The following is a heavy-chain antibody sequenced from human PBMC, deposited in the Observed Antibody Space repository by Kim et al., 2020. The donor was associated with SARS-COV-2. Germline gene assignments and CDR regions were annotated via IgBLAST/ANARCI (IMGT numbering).Heavy chain of an antibody. CDR1: GGSFSGYY. D-gene: IGHD6-19*01. Sequence: SETLSLTCAVYGGSFSGYYWSWIRQPPGKGLEWIGEINHSGSTNYNPSLKSRVTISVDTSKNQFSLKLSSVTAADTAVYYCARAPLLYKQWLVRSYYFDYWGQGTLVTVSS. J-gene: IGHJ4*02. CDR2: INHSGST. CDR3: ARAPLLYKQWLVRSYYFDY. V-gene: IGHV4-34*01.